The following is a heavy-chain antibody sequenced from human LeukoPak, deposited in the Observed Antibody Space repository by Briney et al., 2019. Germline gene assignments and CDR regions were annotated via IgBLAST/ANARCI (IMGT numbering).Heavy chain of an antibody. V-gene: IGHV3-7*01. CDR1: GFTFSTYW. D-gene: IGHD3-16*01. Sequence: GGSLRLSCVASGFTFSTYWMTWVRQAPGKGLEWVANINEDGSEKHYVDSVKGRFTVSRDNAKNSPCLQMNSLRVEDTAVYYCAREEAGGPDYWGQGTLVTVSS. J-gene: IGHJ4*02. CDR2: INEDGSEK. CDR3: AREEAGGPDY.